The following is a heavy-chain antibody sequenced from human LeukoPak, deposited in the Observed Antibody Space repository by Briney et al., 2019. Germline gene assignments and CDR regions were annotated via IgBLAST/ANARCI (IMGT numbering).Heavy chain of an antibody. CDR3: AELGITMIGGV. V-gene: IGHV3-23*01. J-gene: IGHJ6*04. CDR1: GFTFSNYG. D-gene: IGHD3-10*02. Sequence: GGTLRLSCAGSGFTFSNYGMSWVRHAPGKGLEWVSAISSSGGSTFYADSMKGRFTISRDNAKNSLYLQMNSLRAEDTAVYYCAELGITMIGGVWGKGTTVTISS. CDR2: ISSSGGST.